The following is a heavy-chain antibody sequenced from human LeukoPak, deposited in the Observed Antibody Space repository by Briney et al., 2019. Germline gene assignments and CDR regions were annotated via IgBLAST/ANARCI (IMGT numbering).Heavy chain of an antibody. CDR2: ISGSGGST. Sequence: GGSLRLSCAAPGFTFSSYAMSWVRQAPGKGLEWVSAISGSGGSTYYADSVKGRFTISRDNSKNTLYLQMNSLRAEDTAVYYCAKVGGSGSYYKSYFDYWGQGTLVTVSS. D-gene: IGHD3-10*01. V-gene: IGHV3-23*01. CDR1: GFTFSSYA. J-gene: IGHJ4*02. CDR3: AKVGGSGSYYKSYFDY.